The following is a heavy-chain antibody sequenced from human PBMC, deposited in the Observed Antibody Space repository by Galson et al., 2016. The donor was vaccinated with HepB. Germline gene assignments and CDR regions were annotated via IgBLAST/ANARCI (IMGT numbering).Heavy chain of an antibody. J-gene: IGHJ6*02. CDR1: GGSFSGYN. CDR2: IHHSGGT. CDR3: ARPRSGPVGGNYYMDV. V-gene: IGHV4-34*01. Sequence: ETLSLTCAVYGGSFSGYNWTWIRQPPGKGLEWIGDIHHSGGTIYNPSLKSRITMSVDTSKNQLSLNLRSVTAADTAMDYCARPRSGPVGGNYYMDVWGQGTTVTISS. D-gene: IGHD6-19*01.